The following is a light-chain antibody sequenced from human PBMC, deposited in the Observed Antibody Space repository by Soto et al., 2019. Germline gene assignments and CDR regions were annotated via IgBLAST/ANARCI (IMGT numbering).Light chain of an antibody. CDR2: DVS. CDR3: SSYTSSSKV. Sequence: HSALTQPASVSGSPGQSITISCTGTSSDVGGYNYVSWYQQHPGKAPKLMIYDVSNRPSGVSNRFSGSKSGNTASLTISGLQAEEEDDYYCSSYTSSSKVFGTGNKVTVL. J-gene: IGLJ1*01. V-gene: IGLV2-14*01. CDR1: SSDVGGYNY.